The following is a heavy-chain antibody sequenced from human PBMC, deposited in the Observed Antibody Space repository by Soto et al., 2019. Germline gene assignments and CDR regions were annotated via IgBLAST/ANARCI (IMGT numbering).Heavy chain of an antibody. D-gene: IGHD5-18*01. Sequence: GGSLRLSCAASGFTFSSYGMHWVRQAPGKGLEWVAVISYDGSNKYYADSVKGRFTISRDNSKNTLYLQMNSLRAEDTAVYYCAKDFRGYSYGRYYYGMDVWGQGTTVTVSS. CDR3: AKDFRGYSYGRYYYGMDV. J-gene: IGHJ6*02. CDR1: GFTFSSYG. CDR2: ISYDGSNK. V-gene: IGHV3-30*18.